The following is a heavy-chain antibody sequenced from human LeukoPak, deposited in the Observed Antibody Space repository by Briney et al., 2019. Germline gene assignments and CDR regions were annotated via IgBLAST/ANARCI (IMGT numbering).Heavy chain of an antibody. J-gene: IGHJ6*02. Sequence: PGGSLRLSCAASGFTFSSYAMSWVRQAPGKGLEWVSAISGSGGSTYYADSVKGRFAISRGNSKNTLYLQMNSLRAEDTAVYYCAKDLVYCSRTSCQRSYYYYYGMDVWGQGTTVTVS. CDR3: AKDLVYCSRTSCQRSYYYYYGMDV. D-gene: IGHD2-2*01. V-gene: IGHV3-23*01. CDR2: ISGSGGST. CDR1: GFTFSSYA.